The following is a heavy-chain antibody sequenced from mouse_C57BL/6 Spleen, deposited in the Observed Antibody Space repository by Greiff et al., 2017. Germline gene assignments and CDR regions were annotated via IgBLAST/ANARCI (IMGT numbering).Heavy chain of an antibody. CDR2: ISSGGDYI. D-gene: IGHD1-1*01. J-gene: IGHJ1*03. CDR1: GFTFSSYA. V-gene: IGHV5-9-1*02. Sequence: EVQLVESGEGLVKPGGSLKLSCAASGFTFSSYAMSWVRQTPEKRLEWVAYISSGGDYIYYADTVKGRFTISRDNARNTLYLQMSSLKSEDTAMYYCTREGTYYYGSSPYWYFDVWGTGTTVTVSS. CDR3: TREGTYYYGSSPYWYFDV.